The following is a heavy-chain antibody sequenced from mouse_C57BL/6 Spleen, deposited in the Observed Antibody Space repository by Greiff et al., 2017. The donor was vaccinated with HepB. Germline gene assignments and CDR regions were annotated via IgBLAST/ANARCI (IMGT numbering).Heavy chain of an antibody. Sequence: QVQLKESGAELVRPGASVTLSCKASGYTFTDYEMHWVKQTPVHGLEWIGAIDPETGGTAYNQKFKGKAILTADKSSSTAYMELRSLTSEDSAVYYCTSLGGAYWGQGTLVTVSA. J-gene: IGHJ3*01. D-gene: IGHD4-1*01. CDR2: IDPETGGT. CDR1: GYTFTDYE. V-gene: IGHV1-15*01. CDR3: TSLGGAY.